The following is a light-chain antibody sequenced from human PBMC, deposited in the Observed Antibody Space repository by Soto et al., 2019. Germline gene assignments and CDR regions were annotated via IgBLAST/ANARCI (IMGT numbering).Light chain of an antibody. CDR2: EVN. Sequence: QSALTQPASVSGSPGQSITISCTGASRDAGSHNYVSWYQQHPGKAPKLIIFEVNSRPSGVSNRFSGSKSGSAASLTISGLQAEDEADYYCSSYSSTSTPYVFGGGTKVTVL. V-gene: IGLV2-14*01. J-gene: IGLJ1*01. CDR3: SSYSSTSTPYV. CDR1: SRDAGSHNY.